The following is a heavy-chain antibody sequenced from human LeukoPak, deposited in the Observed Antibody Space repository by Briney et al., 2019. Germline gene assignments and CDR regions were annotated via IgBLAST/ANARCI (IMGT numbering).Heavy chain of an antibody. CDR1: GYTFTSYA. V-gene: IGHV1-3*01. J-gene: IGHJ2*01. CDR2: INAGNGNT. Sequence: ASVKVSCKASGYTFTSYAMHWVRQAPGQRLEWMGWINAGNGNTKYSQKFQGRVTITRDTSASTAYMELSSLRSDDTAVYYCARDGGQGYDNWYFDLWGRGTLVTVSS. D-gene: IGHD3-22*01. CDR3: ARDGGQGYDNWYFDL.